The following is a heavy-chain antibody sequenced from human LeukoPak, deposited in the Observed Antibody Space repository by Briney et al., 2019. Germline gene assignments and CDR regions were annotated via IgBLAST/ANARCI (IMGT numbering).Heavy chain of an antibody. CDR2: IYTSGST. J-gene: IGHJ6*02. CDR1: GGSISSGSYY. CDR3: ARGHYYYYGMDV. Sequence: PSETLSLTCTVSGGSISSGSYYWSWIRQPAGKGLEWIGRIYTSGSTNYNPSLKSRVTISVDTSKNQFSLKLSSVTAADTAVYYCARGHYYYYGMDVWGQGTRSPSP. V-gene: IGHV4-61*02.